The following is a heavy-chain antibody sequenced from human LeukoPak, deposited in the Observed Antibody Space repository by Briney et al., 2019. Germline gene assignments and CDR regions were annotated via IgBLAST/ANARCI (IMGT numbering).Heavy chain of an antibody. J-gene: IGHJ3*02. D-gene: IGHD3-9*01. CDR3: AWGYDILTGVDAFDI. CDR1: GYTFTSYG. Sequence: ASVKVSCKASGYTFTSYGMHWVRQAPGQRLEWMGWINAGNGNTKYSQKFQGRVTITRDTSASTAYMELSSLRSEDTAVYYCAWGYDILTGVDAFDIWGQGTMVTVSS. CDR2: INAGNGNT. V-gene: IGHV1-3*01.